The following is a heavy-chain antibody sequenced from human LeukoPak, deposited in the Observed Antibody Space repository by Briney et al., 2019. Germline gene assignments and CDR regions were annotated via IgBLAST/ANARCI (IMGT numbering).Heavy chain of an antibody. J-gene: IGHJ4*02. CDR3: ARGTVAGTAQDY. D-gene: IGHD6-19*01. Sequence: ASVKVSCKASGYTFASYYMHWVRQAPGQGLEWMGIINPSGGSTSYAQKFQGRATMTRDASTSTVYMELSSLRSEDTAVHYCARGTVAGTAQDYWGQGTLVTVSS. CDR1: GYTFASYY. V-gene: IGHV1-46*01. CDR2: INPSGGST.